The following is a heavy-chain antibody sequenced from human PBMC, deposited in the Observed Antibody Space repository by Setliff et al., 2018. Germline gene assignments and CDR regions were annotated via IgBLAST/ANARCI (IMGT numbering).Heavy chain of an antibody. V-gene: IGHV3-23*01. Sequence: GGSLRLSCAASGFSFDDYAMHWVRQAPGKGLEWVSAISGSGSNTFYADSVTGRFTISRDNSLNTLYLQMNSLRAEDTAVYYCAKNPSRVYATRFEYLGPGTLVTVSS. CDR3: AKNPSRVYATRFEY. CDR1: GFSFDDYA. CDR2: ISGSGSNT. J-gene: IGHJ4*02. D-gene: IGHD2-8*01.